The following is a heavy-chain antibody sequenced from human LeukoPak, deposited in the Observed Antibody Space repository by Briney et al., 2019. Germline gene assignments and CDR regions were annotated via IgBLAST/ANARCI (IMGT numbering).Heavy chain of an antibody. Sequence: PGGSLRLSCAASEFTFSAYAMHWFRQAPGRGLEWVAFVRYGGNIKYYADSAKGRFTISRDNSKNTLYLQMNSLRPEDTAVYYCTKDLGTEYNIFDYWGQGTLVTVSS. D-gene: IGHD3-9*01. J-gene: IGHJ4*02. CDR2: VRYGGNIK. V-gene: IGHV3-30*02. CDR3: TKDLGTEYNIFDY. CDR1: EFTFSAYA.